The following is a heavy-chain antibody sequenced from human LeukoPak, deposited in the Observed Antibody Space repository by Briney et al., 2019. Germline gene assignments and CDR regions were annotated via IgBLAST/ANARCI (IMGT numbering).Heavy chain of an antibody. CDR2: ISSSSSYI. Sequence: GGSLRLSCAASGFTFSSDSMNSVRQAPGKGLEWVSSISSSSSYIYYADSMKGRFTISRDNAKNSLYLQMNSLRAEDTAVYYWARDPAFDIWGQGTMVTVSS. V-gene: IGHV3-21*01. CDR1: GFTFSSDS. J-gene: IGHJ3*02. CDR3: ARDPAFDI.